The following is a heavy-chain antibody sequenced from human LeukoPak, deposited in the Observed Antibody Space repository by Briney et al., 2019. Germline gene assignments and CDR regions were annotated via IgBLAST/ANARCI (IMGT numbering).Heavy chain of an antibody. Sequence: ASVTVSCQASGYTFTGYSMHRVLHAAGPGLGWVRRRDPNSGRTNYAQDFQGRVTITRDTSINTAYMELSRLRSDDTAKYYCTRDLTIAGPIGIWGQGTLVTVSA. CDR1: GYTFTGYS. CDR2: RDPNSGRT. J-gene: IGHJ4*02. CDR3: TRDLTIAGPIGI. V-gene: IGHV1-2*06. D-gene: IGHD6-13*01.